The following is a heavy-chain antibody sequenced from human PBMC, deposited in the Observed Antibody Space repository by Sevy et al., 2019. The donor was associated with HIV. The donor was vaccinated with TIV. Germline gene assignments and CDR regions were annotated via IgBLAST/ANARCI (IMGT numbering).Heavy chain of an antibody. CDR2: ISFDGTLE. D-gene: IGHD2-8*01. Sequence: GGSLRLSCAASGFMFSTFGMHWVRQAPGKGLEWVAFISFDGTLEYYADSLKGRFTISRDNSKNTLYLEMSSLRTEDTAVYYCARDRFCTYTDCYNWFDPWGQGTPVTVSS. CDR1: GFMFSTFG. J-gene: IGHJ5*02. CDR3: ARDRFCTYTDCYNWFDP. V-gene: IGHV3-30*02.